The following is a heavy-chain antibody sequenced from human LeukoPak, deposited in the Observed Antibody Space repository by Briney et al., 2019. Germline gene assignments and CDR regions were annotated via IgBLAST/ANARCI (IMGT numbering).Heavy chain of an antibody. CDR2: IIPIFGTA. CDR1: GGTFSSYA. Sequence: ASVKVSCKASGGTFSSYAISWVRQAPGQGLEWMGGIIPIFGTANYAQKFQGRVTITTDESTSTAYMELSSLRSEDTAVYYCARPAEYCSSTSCYYAFDIWGQGTMVTVSS. V-gene: IGHV1-69*05. D-gene: IGHD2-2*01. J-gene: IGHJ3*02. CDR3: ARPAEYCSSTSCYYAFDI.